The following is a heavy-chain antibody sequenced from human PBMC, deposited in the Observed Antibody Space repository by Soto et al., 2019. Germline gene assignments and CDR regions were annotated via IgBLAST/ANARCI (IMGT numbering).Heavy chain of an antibody. V-gene: IGHV1-24*01. Sequence: ASVKVSCKVSGYTLTELSMHWVRQAPGKGLEWMGGFDPEDGETIYAQKFQGRVTMTEDTSTDTAYMELSSLRSEDTAVYYCSTSSVASDYDFCSGYYSNRFDYWGQGTLVTVSS. CDR2: FDPEDGET. CDR1: GYTLTELS. J-gene: IGHJ4*02. CDR3: STSSVASDYDFCSGYYSNRFDY. D-gene: IGHD3-3*01.